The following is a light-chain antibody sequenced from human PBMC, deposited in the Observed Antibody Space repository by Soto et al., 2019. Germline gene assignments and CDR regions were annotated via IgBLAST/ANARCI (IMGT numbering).Light chain of an antibody. CDR1: QSVSSFH. CDR2: AAS. Sequence: EIVLTQSPGTLSLSPGAQVALSCRARQSVSSFHLAWSQQNPGQAPRLLIYAASSRATGIPDRFSGSASGTVFTLTISSLQPDDFAVYYCQQYLDWPRTFGQGTKVDIK. J-gene: IGKJ1*01. CDR3: QQYLDWPRT. V-gene: IGKV3-20*01.